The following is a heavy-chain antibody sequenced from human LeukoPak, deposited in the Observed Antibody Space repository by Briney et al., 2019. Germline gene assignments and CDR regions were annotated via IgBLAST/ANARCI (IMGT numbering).Heavy chain of an antibody. CDR1: GFTFSSYA. D-gene: IGHD5-12*01. CDR2: ISGSGGTT. V-gene: IGHV3-23*01. Sequence: GGSLRLSCAASGFTFSSYAMSWVRQAPGKGLEWVSTISGSGGTTYYADSVKGRFTISRDNSKNTLYLQMNSLRAENTAVYCSTKVWLRLPLADYWGQGTLVTVSS. CDR3: TKVWLRLPLADY. J-gene: IGHJ4*02.